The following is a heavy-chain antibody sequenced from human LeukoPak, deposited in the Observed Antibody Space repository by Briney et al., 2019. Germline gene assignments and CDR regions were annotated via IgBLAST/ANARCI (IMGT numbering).Heavy chain of an antibody. CDR1: GGSIGWDY. J-gene: IGHJ4*02. CDR2: IYKSGST. V-gene: IGHV4-4*07. D-gene: IGHD3-22*01. Sequence: SETLSLTCTVSGGSIGWDYWSWIRQSAGKGLEWIGRIYKSGSTYYNPSFRSRVTMSVDTSKNQFSPNVTSVTAADTAVYYCAREEYFQDTNGYSYYFHSWGQGSLVTVSS. CDR3: AREEYFQDTNGYSYYFHS.